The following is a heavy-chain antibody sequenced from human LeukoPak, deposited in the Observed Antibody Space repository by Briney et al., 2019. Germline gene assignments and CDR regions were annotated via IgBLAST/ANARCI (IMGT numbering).Heavy chain of an antibody. CDR1: GFTFDEYG. J-gene: IGHJ4*02. CDR3: ARDLWLTTGITDY. V-gene: IGHV3-48*03. D-gene: IGHD3-9*01. CDR2: ISSSGSTI. Sequence: RGSLRLSCAASGFTFDEYGMNWVRQAPGKGLEWVSYISSSGSTIYYADSVKGRFTISRDNAKNSLYLQMNSLRAEDTAVYYCARDLWLTTGITDYWGQGTLVTVSS.